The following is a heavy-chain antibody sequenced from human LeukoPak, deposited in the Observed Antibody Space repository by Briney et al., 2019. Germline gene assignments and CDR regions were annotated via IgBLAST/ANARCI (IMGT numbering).Heavy chain of an antibody. CDR3: ARGPKWELHPVFDY. V-gene: IGHV1-69*04. CDR2: IIPIFGIA. CDR1: GGTFSSYA. D-gene: IGHD1-26*01. Sequence: SVKVSCKASGGTFSSYAISRVRQAPGQGLEWMGRIIPIFGIANYAQKFQGRVTITADKSTSTAYMELSSLRSEDTAVYYCARGPKWELHPVFDYWGQGTLVTVSS. J-gene: IGHJ4*02.